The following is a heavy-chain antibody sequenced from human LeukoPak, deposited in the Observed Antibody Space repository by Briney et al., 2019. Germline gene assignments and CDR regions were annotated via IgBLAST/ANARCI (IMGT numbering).Heavy chain of an antibody. V-gene: IGHV1-69*05. Sequence: ASVKVSFKASGGTFSSYAISWVRQAPGQGLEWMGGIIPIFGTANYAQKFQGRVTITTDESTSTAYMELSSLRSEDTAAYYCARGASDTAMDYFDYWGQGTLVTVSS. CDR1: GGTFSSYA. CDR3: ARGASDTAMDYFDY. J-gene: IGHJ4*02. CDR2: IIPIFGTA. D-gene: IGHD5-18*01.